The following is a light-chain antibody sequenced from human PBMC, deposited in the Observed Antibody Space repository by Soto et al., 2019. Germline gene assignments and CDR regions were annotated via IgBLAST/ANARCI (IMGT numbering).Light chain of an antibody. CDR2: KVS. Sequence: DVVMTQSPLSLPVTLGQPASISCRSNQSLVHSDGIAYFSWFQQRPGRSPRRLIYKVSNRDSGVPARFSGSGSANDFALKISRVEAEDVRVYYCMQGTHWPITLGQGTRLEIK. J-gene: IGKJ5*01. CDR1: QSLVHSDGIAY. V-gene: IGKV2-30*02. CDR3: MQGTHWPIT.